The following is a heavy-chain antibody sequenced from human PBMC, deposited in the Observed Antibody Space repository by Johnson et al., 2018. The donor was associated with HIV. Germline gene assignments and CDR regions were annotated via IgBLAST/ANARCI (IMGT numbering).Heavy chain of an antibody. CDR3: AKGYSSSDAFDI. CDR1: GFTFSSYA. D-gene: IGHD6-6*01. J-gene: IGHJ3*02. CDR2: ISSSGSSI. Sequence: VQLVESGGGVVQPGRSLRLSCAASGFTFSSYAMSWVRQAPGKGLEWVSYISSSGSSIFYADSVKGRFTISRDNSKNTLYLQMNSLRAEDTAVYYCAKGYSSSDAFDIWGQGTMVTVSS. V-gene: IGHV3-23*04.